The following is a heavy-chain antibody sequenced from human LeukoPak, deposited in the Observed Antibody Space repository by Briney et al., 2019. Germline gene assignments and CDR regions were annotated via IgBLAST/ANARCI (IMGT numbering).Heavy chain of an antibody. J-gene: IGHJ6*02. CDR1: GFSFSSYW. Sequence: QPGGSLRLSCAASGFSFSSYWMHWVRQAPGKGLVWVSRINSDGSSTSYADSAKGRFTISRDNAKNTLYLQMNSLRAEDTAVYYCVSQYCSSTSCYFYYGMDVWGQGTTVTVSS. CDR3: VSQYCSSTSCYFYYGMDV. D-gene: IGHD2-2*01. CDR2: INSDGSST. V-gene: IGHV3-74*01.